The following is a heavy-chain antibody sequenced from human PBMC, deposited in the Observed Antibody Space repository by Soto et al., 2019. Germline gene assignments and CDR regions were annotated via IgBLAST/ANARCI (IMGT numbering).Heavy chain of an antibody. V-gene: IGHV5-51*01. J-gene: IGHJ6*02. D-gene: IGHD2-2*01. CDR1: GYSFTSYW. Sequence: PGESLKLSCKGSGYSFTSYWIGWMRQMPGKGLEWMGIIYPGDSDTRYSPSFQGQVTISADKSISTAYLQWSSLKASDTAMYYCARQSCSSTSCRNYYYYYGMDVWGQGTTVTVSS. CDR3: ARQSCSSTSCRNYYYYYGMDV. CDR2: IYPGDSDT.